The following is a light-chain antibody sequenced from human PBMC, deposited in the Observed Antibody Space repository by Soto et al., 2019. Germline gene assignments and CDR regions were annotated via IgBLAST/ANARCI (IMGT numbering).Light chain of an antibody. J-gene: IGKJ5*01. CDR3: QKYNNWPRIT. CDR1: QSVSSN. CDR2: GAS. V-gene: IGKV3-15*01. Sequence: EIVMTQSPATLSVSPGERATLSCRASQSVSSNLAWYQQKPGQAPRLLIYGASTRATGIPARFSGSGSGTEFTLNISTMQSADFAVYYCQKYNNWPRITFGLGRRLEIK.